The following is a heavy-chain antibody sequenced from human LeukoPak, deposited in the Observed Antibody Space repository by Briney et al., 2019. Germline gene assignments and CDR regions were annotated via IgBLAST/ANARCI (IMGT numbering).Heavy chain of an antibody. D-gene: IGHD2-2*01. CDR1: GFTFSSYG. CDR3: AKRGIPGYCSSTSCHFFDY. J-gene: IGHJ4*02. V-gene: IGHV3-30*02. CDR2: VRYDGSNK. Sequence: AGGSLRLSCAASGFTFSSYGMSWVRQAPGKGLEWVAFVRYDGSNKYYADSVKGRFTISRDNSKSTLYLQMNSLRAEDTAVYYCAKRGIPGYCSSTSCHFFDYWGQGTLVTVSS.